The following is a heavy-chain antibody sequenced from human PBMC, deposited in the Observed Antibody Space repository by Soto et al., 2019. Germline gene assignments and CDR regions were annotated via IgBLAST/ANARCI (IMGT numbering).Heavy chain of an antibody. D-gene: IGHD2-2*01. Sequence: SVKVSCKASGGTFSSYAISWVRQAPGQGLEWMGGIIPIFGTANYAQKFQGRVTITADEPTSTAYMELSSLRSEDTAVYYCAVGYCISTSCYLPYGSWFDSWGQGTLVTVSS. CDR1: GGTFSSYA. CDR3: AVGYCISTSCYLPYGSWFDS. V-gene: IGHV1-69*13. CDR2: IIPIFGTA. J-gene: IGHJ5*01.